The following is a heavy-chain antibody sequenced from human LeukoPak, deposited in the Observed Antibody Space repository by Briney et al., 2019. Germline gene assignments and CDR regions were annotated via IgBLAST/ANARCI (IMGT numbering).Heavy chain of an antibody. CDR2: IYYGGST. CDR1: GGSITGDY. J-gene: IGHJ4*02. D-gene: IGHD3-22*01. CDR3: ARGRDDSSGYYVVDY. V-gene: IGHV4-59*12. Sequence: SETLSLTCTVSGGSITGDYWSWVRQPPGKGLDWFGNIYYGGSTNYNPSLKSRVTTSVDTSKKQFSLKLSSVTAADTAVYYCARGRDDSSGYYVVDYWGQGTLVTVSS.